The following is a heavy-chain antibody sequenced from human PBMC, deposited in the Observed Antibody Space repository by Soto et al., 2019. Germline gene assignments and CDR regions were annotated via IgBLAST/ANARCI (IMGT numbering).Heavy chain of an antibody. J-gene: IGHJ4*02. V-gene: IGHV3-43*01. CDR1: GFNFDRFT. D-gene: IGHD2-21*01. CDR2: ASCYNNDI. Sequence: EVQLVESGGLVVPPGGSLRLSCAASGFNFDRFTIQWLRQTPERGLEWVSYASCYNNDIRYADTVRGRFIISRDTNKNSLYREMNTLRSENTAMYYLGKEGDCGGVFFYFDSWGQGTRVIVSS. CDR3: GKEGDCGGVFFYFDS.